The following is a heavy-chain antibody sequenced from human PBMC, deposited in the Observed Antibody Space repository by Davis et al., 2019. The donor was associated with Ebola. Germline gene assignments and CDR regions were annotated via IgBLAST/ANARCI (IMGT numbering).Heavy chain of an antibody. Sequence: GESLKISCAASGFTFSSYAMSWVRQAPGKGLEWVSAISGSGGSTYYADSVKGRFTISRDNSKNTLYLQMNSLRAEDTVVYYCAKSGSYDSFPNWGQGTLVTVSS. V-gene: IGHV3-23*01. CDR2: ISGSGGST. J-gene: IGHJ4*02. CDR1: GFTFSSYA. D-gene: IGHD3-22*01. CDR3: AKSGSYDSFPN.